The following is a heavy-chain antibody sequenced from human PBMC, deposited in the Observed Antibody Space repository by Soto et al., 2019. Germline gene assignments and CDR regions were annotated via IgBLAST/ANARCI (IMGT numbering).Heavy chain of an antibody. V-gene: IGHV3-7*01. J-gene: IGHJ3*02. CDR3: ARDAYDYDSSGYYRYDAFDI. D-gene: IGHD3-22*01. CDR1: GFIFSPYW. CDR2: IKRDGGET. Sequence: AGGSLRLSCAASGFIFSPYWMSWVRQAPGKGLEWVANIKRDGGETHYVDSVKGRFTISRDNTKKSLYLQMKSLRVEDTAVYYCARDAYDYDSSGYYRYDAFDIWGQGTMVTVSS.